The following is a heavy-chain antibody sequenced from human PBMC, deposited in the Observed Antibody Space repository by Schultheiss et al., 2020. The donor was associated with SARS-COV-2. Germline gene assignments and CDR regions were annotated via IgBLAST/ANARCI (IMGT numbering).Heavy chain of an antibody. CDR3: ARDKYGDDGFDF. V-gene: IGHV3-21*01. J-gene: IGHJ4*02. CDR1: GFTFSNYG. CDR2: ISSSSIHI. D-gene: IGHD4-17*01. Sequence: GESLKISCAASGFTFSNYGMNWVRQAPGMGLEWVSSISSSSIHIYYADSVKGRFTISRDNAKNSLYLQMNSLRAEDTAVYYCARDKYGDDGFDFWGQGTLVTVSS.